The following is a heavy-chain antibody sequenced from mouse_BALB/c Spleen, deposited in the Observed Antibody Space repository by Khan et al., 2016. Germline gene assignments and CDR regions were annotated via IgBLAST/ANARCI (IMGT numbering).Heavy chain of an antibody. Sequence: VQLKQSGTVLARPGASVKMSCKASGYTFTNYWMHWVKPRPGQGLEWIGAIYPGNSDTNYNQKFKGKAKLTAVTSTSTAYMELSSLTNEDSAVYYCTAHYYGGYWGQGTTLTVSS. D-gene: IGHD1-2*01. CDR2: IYPGNSDT. V-gene: IGHV1-5*01. CDR3: TAHYYGGY. CDR1: GYTFTNYW. J-gene: IGHJ2*01.